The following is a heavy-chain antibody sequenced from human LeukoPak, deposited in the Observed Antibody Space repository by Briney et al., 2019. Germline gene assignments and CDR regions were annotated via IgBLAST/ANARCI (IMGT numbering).Heavy chain of an antibody. J-gene: IGHJ3*02. Sequence: GGSLRLSCAASGFTVSSNYMSWVRQAPGKGLEWVSVIYSGGSTYYADSVKGRFTISRDNSKNTLYLQMNSLRAEDTAVYYCARDWLGTLDAFDIWGQGTMVTVSS. V-gene: IGHV3-66*02. D-gene: IGHD5-12*01. CDR1: GFTVSSNY. CDR3: ARDWLGTLDAFDI. CDR2: IYSGGST.